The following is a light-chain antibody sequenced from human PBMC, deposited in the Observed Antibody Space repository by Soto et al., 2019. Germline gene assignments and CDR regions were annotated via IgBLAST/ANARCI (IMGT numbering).Light chain of an antibody. CDR3: QQRSNWPPVT. CDR1: QSVSSY. V-gene: IGKV3-11*01. J-gene: IGKJ4*01. CDR2: DAS. Sequence: ETVLTHSPPNLSFPQRATPTTPCTASQSVSSYLAWYQQKPGQAPRLLIYDASNRATGTPARFSGSGSGTDFTLTISSLEPEDFAVYYCQQRSNWPPVTFGGGTKVDI.